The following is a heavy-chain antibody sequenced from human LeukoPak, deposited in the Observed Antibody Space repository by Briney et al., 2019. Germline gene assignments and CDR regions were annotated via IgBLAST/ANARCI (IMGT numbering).Heavy chain of an antibody. CDR1: RFTFSSYA. Sequence: GGSLRLSCALSRFTFSSYAMNWVRQAPGKGLEWVSYISSSGSTIYYADSVKGRFTISRDNAKNSLYLQMNSLRAEDTAVYYCAKGPIVVVPAALDYWGQGTLVTVSS. CDR3: AKGPIVVVPAALDY. J-gene: IGHJ4*02. CDR2: ISSSGSTI. V-gene: IGHV3-48*03. D-gene: IGHD2-2*01.